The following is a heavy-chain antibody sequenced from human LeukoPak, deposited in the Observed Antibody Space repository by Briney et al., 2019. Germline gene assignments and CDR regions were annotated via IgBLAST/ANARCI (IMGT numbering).Heavy chain of an antibody. D-gene: IGHD3-16*01. CDR1: SGSINSYY. Sequence: TSETLSLTCTVSSGSINSYYWGWVRQPAGRGLEWIGRIYTTGKTDYNPSLKSRLTMSVDTSKRQFSLNLRSVTAADTAIYYCARHGYTASHYFLDFWIQGTLVTVSS. J-gene: IGHJ4*02. CDR2: IYTTGKT. V-gene: IGHV4-4*07. CDR3: ARHGYTASHYFLDF.